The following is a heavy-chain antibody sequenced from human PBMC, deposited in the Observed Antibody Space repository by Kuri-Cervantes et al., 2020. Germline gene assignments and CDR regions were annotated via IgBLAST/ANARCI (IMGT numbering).Heavy chain of an antibody. CDR2: IYYSGST. CDR3: AREGYSDAFDI. CDR1: GYSISSGYY. Sequence: LRLSCAVSGYSISSGYYWGWIRQPPGKGLEWIGYIYYSGSTYYNPSLKSLVTISVDTSKNQFSLKLSSVTAADTAVYYCAREGYSDAFDIWGQGTMVTVSS. V-gene: IGHV4-31*01. D-gene: IGHD3-22*01. J-gene: IGHJ3*02.